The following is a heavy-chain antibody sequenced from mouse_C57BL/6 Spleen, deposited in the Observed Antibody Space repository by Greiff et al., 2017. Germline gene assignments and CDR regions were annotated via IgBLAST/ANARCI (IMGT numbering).Heavy chain of an antibody. V-gene: IGHV1-55*01. CDR1: GYTFTSYW. CDR3: ARGGGRTALED. D-gene: IGHD1-1*01. Sequence: QVQLQQPGAELVKPGASVKMSCKASGYTFTSYWITWVKQRPGQGLEWIGDIYPGSGSTNYHEKFKSKATLPVDTSSSTAYMQLSSLTSEDSAVYYGARGGGRTALEDWGQGTTLTVAS. CDR2: IYPGSGST. J-gene: IGHJ2*01.